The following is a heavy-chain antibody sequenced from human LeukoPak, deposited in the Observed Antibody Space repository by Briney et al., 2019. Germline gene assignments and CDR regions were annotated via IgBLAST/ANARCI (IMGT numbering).Heavy chain of an antibody. D-gene: IGHD2-15*01. CDR2: IYSGGST. CDR1: GFTVSANY. Sequence: PGGSLRLSCAASGFTVSANYLTWVRQAPGKGLEWVLVIYSGGSTYYADSVKGRFTISRHNSENTLYLQMNSLRVEDTAVYYCARSGYCSGGRCYSNYYYGMDVWGQGTTVTVSS. V-gene: IGHV3-53*04. CDR3: ARSGYCSGGRCYSNYYYGMDV. J-gene: IGHJ6*02.